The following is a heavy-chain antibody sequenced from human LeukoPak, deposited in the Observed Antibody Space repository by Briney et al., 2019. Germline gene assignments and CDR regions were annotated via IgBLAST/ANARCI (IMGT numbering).Heavy chain of an antibody. CDR1: GGTFSSYA. Sequence: SVKASCKASGGTFSSYAISWVRQAPGQGLEWMGGIIPIFGTANYAQKFQGRVTITADESTSTAYMELSSLRSEDTAVYYCARESSSTSCPFDYWGQGTLVTVSS. J-gene: IGHJ4*02. D-gene: IGHD2-2*01. V-gene: IGHV1-69*13. CDR3: ARESSSTSCPFDY. CDR2: IIPIFGTA.